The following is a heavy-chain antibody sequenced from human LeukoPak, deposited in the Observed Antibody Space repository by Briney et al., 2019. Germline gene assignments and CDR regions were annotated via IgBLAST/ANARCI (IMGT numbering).Heavy chain of an antibody. D-gene: IGHD6-6*01. V-gene: IGHV3-30*02. CDR2: IRYDGSNK. CDR1: GFTFSSYG. Sequence: GGSLRLSCAASGFTFSSYGMHWVRQAPGKGLEWVAFIRYDGSNKYYADSVKGRFTISRDNSKNTLYLQMNSLRAEDTAVYYCAKDGQLALPFDYWGQGTLVTVSS. J-gene: IGHJ4*02. CDR3: AKDGQLALPFDY.